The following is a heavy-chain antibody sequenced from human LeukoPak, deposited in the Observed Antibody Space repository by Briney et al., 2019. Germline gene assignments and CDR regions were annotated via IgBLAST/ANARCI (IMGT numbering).Heavy chain of an antibody. CDR2: LHYTGST. Sequence: SETLSLTCTVSGGSIIATNYYWAWVRQPPGKGLECIGSLHYTGSTFTNPSLKSRVTISVDTSKNQFSLKLTSVTAADTAVYYCARRDGYNCFDYWGQGTLVTVSS. CDR1: GGSIIATNYY. D-gene: IGHD5-24*01. CDR3: ARRDGYNCFDY. V-gene: IGHV4-39*01. J-gene: IGHJ4*02.